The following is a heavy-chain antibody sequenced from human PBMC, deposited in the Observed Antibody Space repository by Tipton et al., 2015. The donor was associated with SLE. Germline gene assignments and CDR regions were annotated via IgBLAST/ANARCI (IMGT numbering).Heavy chain of an antibody. Sequence: TLSLTCAVYGGSFSGYYWSWIRQPPGKGLEWSGEINHSGSTNYNPSLKSRVTISVDTSKNQFSLKLSSVTAADTAVYYCARGGPYYYGSGSSPAEYFQYWCQATLVTVSS. D-gene: IGHD3-10*01. CDR2: INHSGST. CDR3: ARGGPYYYGSGSSPAEYFQY. CDR1: GGSFSGYY. V-gene: IGHV4-34*01. J-gene: IGHJ1*01.